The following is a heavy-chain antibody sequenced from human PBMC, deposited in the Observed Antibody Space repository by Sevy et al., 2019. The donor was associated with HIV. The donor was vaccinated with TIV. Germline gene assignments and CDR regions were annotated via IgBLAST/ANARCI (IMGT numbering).Heavy chain of an antibody. J-gene: IGHJ4*02. V-gene: IGHV3-66*01. CDR2: IYSDGTT. CDR1: GFTVSSNY. D-gene: IGHD5-18*01. Sequence: GGSLRLSCAASGFTVSSNYMTWVRQAPGKGLEGVSVIYSDGTTYHADSVKDRFTISRDNSKNTLYLQMNCLRAEDTAVYYCARGKSGYGYGLNYWGQGTLVTVSS. CDR3: ARGKSGYGYGLNY.